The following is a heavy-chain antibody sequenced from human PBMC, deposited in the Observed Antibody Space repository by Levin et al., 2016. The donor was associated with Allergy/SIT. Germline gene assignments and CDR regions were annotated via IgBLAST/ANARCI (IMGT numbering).Heavy chain of an antibody. J-gene: IGHJ3*02. CDR1: GFTFSGSA. D-gene: IGHD2-15*01. Sequence: GESLKISCAASGFTFSGSAIHWVRQASGKGLEWVGRIRSKLNSYATAYAASVKGRFTISRDDSNNTAYLQMNSLKTEDTAVYYCTRLGSLGTTRYDAFDIWGQGTMVTVSS. CDR3: TRLGSLGTTRYDAFDI. V-gene: IGHV3-73*01. CDR2: IRSKLNSYAT.